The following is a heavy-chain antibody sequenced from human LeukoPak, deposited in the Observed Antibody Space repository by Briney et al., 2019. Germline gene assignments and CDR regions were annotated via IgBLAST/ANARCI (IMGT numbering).Heavy chain of an antibody. J-gene: IGHJ4*02. CDR1: GYTLTELS. V-gene: IGHV1-24*01. CDR2: FDPEDGET. Sequence: ASVKVSCKVSGYTLTELSMHWVRQAPGKGLEWMGGFDPEDGETIYAQKFQGRVTMTEDTSTDTAYMELSSLRSEDTAVYCCATTLLELAAGFFDYWGQGTLVTVSS. D-gene: IGHD6-13*01. CDR3: ATTLLELAAGFFDY.